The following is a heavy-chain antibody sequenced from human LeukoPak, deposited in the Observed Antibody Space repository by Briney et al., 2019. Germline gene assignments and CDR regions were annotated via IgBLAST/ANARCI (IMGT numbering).Heavy chain of an antibody. CDR3: AKDRSWNNILTGYYIYDYDY. CDR2: ISGSGGST. Sequence: PGGSLRLSCAASGFTFSSYAMSWVRQAPGKGLEWVSAISGSGGSTYHADSVKGRFTISRDNSKNTLYLQMNSLRAEDTAVYYCAKDRSWNNILTGYYIYDYDYWGQGTLVTVSS. J-gene: IGHJ4*02. V-gene: IGHV3-23*01. CDR1: GFTFSSYA. D-gene: IGHD3-9*01.